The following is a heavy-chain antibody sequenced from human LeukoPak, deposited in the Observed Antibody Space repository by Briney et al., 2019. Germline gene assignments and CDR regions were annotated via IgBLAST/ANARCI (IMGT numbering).Heavy chain of an antibody. CDR3: ARSGITIFGVVLYAFDI. V-gene: IGHV3-53*01. D-gene: IGHD3-3*01. J-gene: IGHJ3*02. Sequence: SGGSLRLSCGVSGFAFGSEAMSWVRQAPGKGLEWVSVIYSGGSTYYADSVKGRFTISRDNSKNTLYLQMNSLRAEDTAVYYCARSGITIFGVVLYAFDIWGQGTMVTVSS. CDR1: GFAFGSEA. CDR2: IYSGGST.